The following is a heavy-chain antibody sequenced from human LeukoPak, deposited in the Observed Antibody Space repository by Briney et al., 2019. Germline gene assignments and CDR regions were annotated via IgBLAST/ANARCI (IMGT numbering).Heavy chain of an antibody. CDR1: GYDFTTYW. J-gene: IGHJ3*01. D-gene: IGHD3-22*01. V-gene: IGHV5-51*01. CDR3: ARRKSGGYNSVDAYDF. Sequence: GESLKISCQGSGYDFTTYWIGWVRQMPGKGLEWMGIIYPGDSDTRYSPSFQGQVTISADKSISTAHLQWRRLKASDTAMYYCARRKSGGYNSVDAYDFWGQGTMVTVSS. CDR2: IYPGDSDT.